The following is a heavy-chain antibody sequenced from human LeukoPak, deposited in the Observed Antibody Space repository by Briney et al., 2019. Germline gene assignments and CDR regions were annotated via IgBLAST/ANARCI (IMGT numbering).Heavy chain of an antibody. CDR1: GFTFSSSW. V-gene: IGHV3-7*01. CDR2: IQEDGGEK. CDR3: ARGARAPGY. J-gene: IGHJ4*01. Sequence: GGSLRLSCAASGFTFSSSWMTWVRQAPGKGLEWVANIQEDGGEKYYVDSVKGRFTISRDNAKNSLYLQMNSLRVEDTAVYYCARGARAPGYWGHGTLVTVSS.